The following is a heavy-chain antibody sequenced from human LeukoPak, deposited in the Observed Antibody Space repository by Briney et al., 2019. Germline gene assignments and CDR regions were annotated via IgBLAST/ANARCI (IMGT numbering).Heavy chain of an antibody. D-gene: IGHD4-17*01. CDR1: GGSISSSSYY. CDR3: ARGGDYAYYYYMDV. CDR2: IYYSGST. V-gene: IGHV4-39*07. Sequence: PSETLSLTCTVSGGSISSSSYYWGWIRQPPGKGLEWIGSIYYSGSTYYNPSLKSRVTISVDTSKNQFSLKLSSVTAADTAVYYCARGGDYAYYYYMDVWGKGTTVTVSS. J-gene: IGHJ6*03.